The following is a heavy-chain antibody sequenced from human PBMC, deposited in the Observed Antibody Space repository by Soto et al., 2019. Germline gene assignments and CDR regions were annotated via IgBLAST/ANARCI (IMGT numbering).Heavy chain of an antibody. V-gene: IGHV3-23*01. Sequence: GGSLRLSCAASGFTFSSYTMSWVRQAPGKGLEWVSAIDVSGGHTYYADSVKGRFTISRDNSKDTLYLQMNSLKADDTAVYYCAKPLVVITPQASSGMDVWGQGTTVTVSS. D-gene: IGHD3-22*01. CDR2: IDVSGGHT. J-gene: IGHJ6*02. CDR3: AKPLVVITPQASSGMDV. CDR1: GFTFSSYT.